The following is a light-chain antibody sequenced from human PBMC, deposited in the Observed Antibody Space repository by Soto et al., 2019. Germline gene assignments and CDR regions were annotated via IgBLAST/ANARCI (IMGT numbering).Light chain of an antibody. CDR1: RNDVGGYNY. Sequence: QSVLTQPASVSGSPGQSITISCTGTRNDVGGYNYVSWYQQHPGKAPKLIIYEVRNRPSGVSNRFFGSKSGSAASLTISGLQAEDEADYYCSSYTSTSTVVFGGGTKLTVL. V-gene: IGLV2-14*01. CDR2: EVR. J-gene: IGLJ2*01. CDR3: SSYTSTSTVV.